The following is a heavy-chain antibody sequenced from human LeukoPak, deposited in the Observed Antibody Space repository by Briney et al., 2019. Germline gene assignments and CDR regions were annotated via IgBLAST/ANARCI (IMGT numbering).Heavy chain of an antibody. V-gene: IGHV3-21*01. CDR1: GFTFSSYS. Sequence: GGSLRLSCAASGFTFSSYSMNWVRQAPGKGLEWVSSISSSSSYIYYADSVKGRFTISRDNAKNSLYLQMNSLRAEDTAVYYCARDRRGYYDSSGNKGPYYYGMDVWGQGTTVTVSS. CDR3: ARDRRGYYDSSGNKGPYYYGMDV. CDR2: ISSSSSYI. J-gene: IGHJ6*02. D-gene: IGHD3-22*01.